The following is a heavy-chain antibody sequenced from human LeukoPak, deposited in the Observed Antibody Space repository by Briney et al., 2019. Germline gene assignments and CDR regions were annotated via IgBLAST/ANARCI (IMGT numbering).Heavy chain of an antibody. CDR3: VRASYYYDSSGYYLGAFDI. D-gene: IGHD3-22*01. J-gene: IGHJ3*02. V-gene: IGHV3-74*01. CDR1: GFTVSSNY. CDR2: INSDGSST. Sequence: GGSLRLSCAASGFTVSSNYMSWVRQAPGKGLVWVSRINSDGSSTSYADSVKGRFTISRDNAKNTLYLQMNSLRAEDTAVYYCVRASYYYDSSGYYLGAFDIWGQGTMVTVSS.